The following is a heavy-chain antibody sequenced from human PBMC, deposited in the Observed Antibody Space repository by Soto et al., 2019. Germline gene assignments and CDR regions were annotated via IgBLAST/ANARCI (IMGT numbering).Heavy chain of an antibody. CDR3: ASNYAYAEGYYWYGIDV. D-gene: IGHD3-16*01. Sequence: EVQLVESGGGLVLPGGSLRLSCAASGFTFSRYWMHWVRQAPGKGLVWVSRISSYGSETHYADSVKGRFTISRDNAKNTLYLQMKSLRADDTAVYYCASNYAYAEGYYWYGIDVWGQGTTVTFSS. J-gene: IGHJ6*02. CDR2: ISSYGSET. V-gene: IGHV3-74*01. CDR1: GFTFSRYW.